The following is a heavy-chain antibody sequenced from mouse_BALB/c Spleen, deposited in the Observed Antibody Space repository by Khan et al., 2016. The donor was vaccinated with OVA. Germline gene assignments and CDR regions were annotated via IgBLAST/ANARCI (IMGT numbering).Heavy chain of an antibody. CDR2: IWRGGST. CDR3: AKNPAGYAMDY. Sequence: QVQLQQSGPGLVQPSQSLSITCTASGFSLTNYGVHWVRQSPGKGLEWLGVIWRGGSTDYNAADMSRLYIFKANSTSQASFKSNSLQVDDNAIYYCAKNPAGYAMDYWGQGTSVTVSS. CDR1: GFSLTNYG. V-gene: IGHV2-5*01. J-gene: IGHJ4*01. D-gene: IGHD3-1*01.